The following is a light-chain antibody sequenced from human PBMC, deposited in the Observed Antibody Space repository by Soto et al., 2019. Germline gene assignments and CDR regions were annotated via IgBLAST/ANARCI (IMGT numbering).Light chain of an antibody. CDR3: QEYYDTPYT. CDR2: GAS. J-gene: IGKJ3*01. V-gene: IGKV3-15*01. CDR1: QSIRTN. Sequence: EIVLTQSPATLSVSAGGTVTLSCRASQSIRTNVAWYQQIPGQAPRLLVYGASTRATGVPARFSGSGSGTDFTLTISSLQAEDVAVYYCQEYYDTPYTFGPGTKVDIQ.